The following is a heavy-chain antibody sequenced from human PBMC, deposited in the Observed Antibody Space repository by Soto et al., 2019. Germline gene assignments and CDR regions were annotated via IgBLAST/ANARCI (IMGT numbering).Heavy chain of an antibody. J-gene: IGHJ4*02. V-gene: IGHV4-61*01. CDR2: IYYSGST. CDR1: GCSVCSGSYY. Sequence: SETLSLTCTVCGCSVCSGSYYWSWIRQPPGKGLEWIGYIYYSGSTNYNPSLKSRVTISVDTSKNQFSLKLSSVTAADTAVYYCARESPTTALGYCSSTSCYVGSVFDYWGQGTLVTVSS. CDR3: ARESPTTALGYCSSTSCYVGSVFDY. D-gene: IGHD2-2*01.